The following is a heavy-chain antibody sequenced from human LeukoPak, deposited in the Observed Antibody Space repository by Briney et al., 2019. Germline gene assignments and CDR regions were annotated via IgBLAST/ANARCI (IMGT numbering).Heavy chain of an antibody. D-gene: IGHD2-2*01. CDR3: AGDSSVGIHFDY. CDR1: GFTFSSYS. CDR2: ISSSSSYI. Sequence: GGSLRLSCAASGFTFSSYSMTWVRQAPGKGLEWVSSISSSSSYIYYADSVKGRFTISRDNAKNSLYLQMNSLRAEDTAVYYCAGDSSVGIHFDYWGQGTLVTVSS. J-gene: IGHJ4*02. V-gene: IGHV3-21*01.